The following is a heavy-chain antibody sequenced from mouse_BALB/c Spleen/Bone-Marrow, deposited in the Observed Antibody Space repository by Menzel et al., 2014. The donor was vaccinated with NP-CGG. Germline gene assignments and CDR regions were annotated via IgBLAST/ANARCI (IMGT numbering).Heavy chain of an antibody. CDR1: GFNIKDTY. V-gene: IGHV14-3*02. Sequence: DVQLVESGAELVEPGASVKLSCTASGFNIKDTYMHWVKQRPEQGLEWIGRIDPANGNTKYDPKFQGKATITADTSSNTAYLQLSSLTSEDTAVYYCASYYRYDRRFAYWGQGTLVTVSA. CDR2: IDPANGNT. CDR3: ASYYRYDRRFAY. D-gene: IGHD2-14*01. J-gene: IGHJ3*01.